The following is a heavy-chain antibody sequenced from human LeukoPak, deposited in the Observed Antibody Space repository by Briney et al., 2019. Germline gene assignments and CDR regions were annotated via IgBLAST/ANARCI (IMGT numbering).Heavy chain of an antibody. CDR2: INPNSGGT. CDR1: GYTFTGYY. D-gene: IGHD3-22*01. V-gene: IGHV1-2*02. CDR3: ARDRQYYYDSSGYYSY. J-gene: IGHJ4*02. Sequence: ASVKVSCKASGYTFTGYYMHWVRQAPGQGLAWMGWINPNSGGTNYAQKFQGRVTMTRDTSISTAYMELSRLRSDDTAVYYCARDRQYYYDSSGYYSYWGQGTLVTVSS.